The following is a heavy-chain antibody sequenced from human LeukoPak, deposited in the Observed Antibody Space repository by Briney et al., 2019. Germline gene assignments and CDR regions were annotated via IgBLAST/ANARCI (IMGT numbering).Heavy chain of an antibody. J-gene: IGHJ5*02. V-gene: IGHV4-39*01. Sequence: PSETLSLTCTVSGGSISSSSYYRGWIRQPPGKGLEWIGSIYYSGSTYYNPSLKSRVTISVDTSKNQFSLKLSSVTAADTAVYYCARLSSRGHYYDFWSGYLNWFDPWGQGTLVTVSS. D-gene: IGHD3-3*01. CDR3: ARLSSRGHYYDFWSGYLNWFDP. CDR2: IYYSGST. CDR1: GGSISSSSYY.